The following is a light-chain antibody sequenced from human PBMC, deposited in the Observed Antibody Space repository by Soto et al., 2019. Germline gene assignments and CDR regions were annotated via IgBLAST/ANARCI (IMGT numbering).Light chain of an antibody. CDR3: KKYNTWPPLT. V-gene: IGKV3-15*01. CDR1: QSVSSN. Sequence: EIVMTQSPATLSVSPGERATLSCRASQSVSSNLAWYQQKPGQAPRLLIYGASTRATGIPARFSGSGSGTEFTLYIRRLQSEDFAVYYCKKYNTWPPLTSGGGTKVEIK. CDR2: GAS. J-gene: IGKJ4*01.